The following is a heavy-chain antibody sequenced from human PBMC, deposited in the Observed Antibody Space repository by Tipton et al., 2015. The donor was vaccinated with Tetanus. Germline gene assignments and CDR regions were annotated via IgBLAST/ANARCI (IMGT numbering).Heavy chain of an antibody. CDR2: ITTNGYI. CDR1: GFMFGNYR. J-gene: IGHJ4*02. D-gene: IGHD6-25*01. Sequence: SLRLSCAVSGFMFGNYRMNWVRQAPGKGLEWVASITTNGYIYYADSVKGRFTISRDNTKNSLFMQMNSLRAGDTAVYYCASGSTLDFWGQGTLVTVSS. V-gene: IGHV3-69-1*02. CDR3: ASGSTLDF.